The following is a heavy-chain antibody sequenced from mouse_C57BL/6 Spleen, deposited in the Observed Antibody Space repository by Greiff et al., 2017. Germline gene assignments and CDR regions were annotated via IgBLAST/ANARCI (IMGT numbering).Heavy chain of an antibody. J-gene: IGHJ1*03. CDR2: IHPNSGST. V-gene: IGHV1-64*01. CDR3: ARTYASSHLYFDV. Sequence: QVQLQQPGAELVKPGASVKLSCKASGYTFTSYWMHWVKQRPGQGLEWIGMIHPNSGSTNYNEKFKSKATLTVDKSSSTAYMQLSSLTSEDSAVYYCARTYASSHLYFDVWGTGTTVTVSS. CDR1: GYTFTSYW. D-gene: IGHD1-1*01.